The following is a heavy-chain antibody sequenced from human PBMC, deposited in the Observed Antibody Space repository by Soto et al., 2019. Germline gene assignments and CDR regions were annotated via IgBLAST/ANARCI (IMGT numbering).Heavy chain of an antibody. CDR2: INPNSGGT. D-gene: IGHD1-26*01. J-gene: IGHJ4*02. V-gene: IGHV1-2*02. CDR3: ARDLRGSYQGWFDY. CDR1: GYSFTGYY. Sequence: ASVKVSCKASGYSFTGYYMHWVRQAPGQGLEGMGWINPNSGGTNYAQKFQGGVTITRDTSISTAYMELSRLRSDDTAVYYCARDLRGSYQGWFDYWGQGTMVTVSS.